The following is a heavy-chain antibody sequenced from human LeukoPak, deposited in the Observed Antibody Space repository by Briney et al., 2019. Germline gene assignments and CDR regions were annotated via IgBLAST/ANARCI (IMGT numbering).Heavy chain of an antibody. CDR1: RFIFSSFS. V-gene: IGHV3-48*02. CDR3: ARDLTPYDFCADY. D-gene: IGHD3-3*01. Sequence: GGSLRLSCTASRFIFSSFSMNWVRQAPGKGLEWISYISGSTGTIYYADSVKGRFTISRDNAKNSLYLQMNSLRDEDTAVYYCARDLTPYDFCADYWGQGTLVTVSS. J-gene: IGHJ4*02. CDR2: ISGSTGTI.